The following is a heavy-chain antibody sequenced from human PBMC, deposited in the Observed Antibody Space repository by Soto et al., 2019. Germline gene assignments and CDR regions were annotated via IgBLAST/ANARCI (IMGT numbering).Heavy chain of an antibody. CDR1: GGSISSSIYY. CDR3: ARTPLLRYFDWLTRISYGMDV. D-gene: IGHD3-9*01. J-gene: IGHJ6*02. Sequence: SETLSLTCTVSGGSISSSIYYWGWIRQPPGNGLEWIGSIYYSGSTYYNPSLKSRVTISVDTSKNQFSLKLSSVTAADTAAYYCARTPLLRYFDWLTRISYGMDVWGQGTTLTVSS. V-gene: IGHV4-39*01. CDR2: IYYSGST.